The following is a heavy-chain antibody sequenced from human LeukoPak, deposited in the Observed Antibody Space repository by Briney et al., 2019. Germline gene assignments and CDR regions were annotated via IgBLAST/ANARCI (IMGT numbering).Heavy chain of an antibody. D-gene: IGHD6-19*01. CDR1: GFTFSNYA. Sequence: GGSLRLSCAASGFTFSNYAMHWVRQAPGRGLEYVSVISTNGDTTYYANSVRGRFTISRDNSKNTLYLQMGSLRAEDMAVYYCARRNSSGWYDYWGQGTLVTVSS. V-gene: IGHV3-64*01. J-gene: IGHJ4*02. CDR2: ISTNGDTT. CDR3: ARRNSSGWYDY.